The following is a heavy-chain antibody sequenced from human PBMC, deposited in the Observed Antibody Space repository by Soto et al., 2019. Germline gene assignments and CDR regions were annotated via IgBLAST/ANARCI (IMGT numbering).Heavy chain of an antibody. CDR3: AGVLRGGNFDY. D-gene: IGHD3-10*01. CDR2: IVGDGSTK. Sequence: EVQLVESGGDLVQPGGSLRLSCVASGFTFSSYFMHWIRQAPGKGLVWVSRIVGDGSTKTYADSVKGRFTISRDNAKNTLYVQMDSLRGEDTAIYYCAGVLRGGNFDYWGQGTLVTVSS. J-gene: IGHJ4*02. CDR1: GFTFSSYF. V-gene: IGHV3-74*01.